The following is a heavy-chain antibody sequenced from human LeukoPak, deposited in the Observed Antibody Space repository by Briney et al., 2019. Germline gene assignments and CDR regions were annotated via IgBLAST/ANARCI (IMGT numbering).Heavy chain of an antibody. J-gene: IGHJ4*02. V-gene: IGHV2-70*11. CDR3: ARIMYSSSPLPDY. CDR1: GFSLRTSGMC. CDR2: IDWDDDK. Sequence: ASGPTLVNPTQTLTLTCTFSGFSLRTSGMCVSWIRQPPGKAPEWLSRIDWDDDKYYSTSLKTRLTISKDTSKNQVVLTMTNMDPVDTATYYCARIMYSSSPLPDYWGQGTLVTVSS. D-gene: IGHD6-13*01.